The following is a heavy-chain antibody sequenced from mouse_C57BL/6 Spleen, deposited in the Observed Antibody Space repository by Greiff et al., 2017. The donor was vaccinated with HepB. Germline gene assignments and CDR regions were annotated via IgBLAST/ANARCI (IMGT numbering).Heavy chain of an antibody. D-gene: IGHD3-1*01. J-gene: IGHJ3*01. V-gene: IGHV1-61*01. CDR2: IYPSDSET. CDR1: GYTFTSYW. Sequence: QVQLQQPGAELVRPGSSVKLSCKASGYTFTSYWMDWVKQRPGQGLEWIGNIYPSDSETHYNQKFKDKATLTVDKSSSTAYIQLSSLTSEDSAVYYCARREGYAWFAYWGQGTLVTVSA. CDR3: ARREGYAWFAY.